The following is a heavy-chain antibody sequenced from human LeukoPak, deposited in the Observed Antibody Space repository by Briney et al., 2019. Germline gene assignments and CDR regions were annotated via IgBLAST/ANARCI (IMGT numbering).Heavy chain of an antibody. D-gene: IGHD2-2*01. V-gene: IGHV1-69*13. J-gene: IGHJ4*02. CDR2: IIPIFGTA. Sequence: SVKVSCKACGGTFSSYAISWVRQAPGQGLEWMGGIIPIFGTANYAQKFQGRVTITADESTSTAHMELSSLRSEDTAVYYCARDEGGCRTAAHYYFDYWGQGTLVTVSS. CDR1: GGTFSSYA. CDR3: ARDEGGCRTAAHYYFDY.